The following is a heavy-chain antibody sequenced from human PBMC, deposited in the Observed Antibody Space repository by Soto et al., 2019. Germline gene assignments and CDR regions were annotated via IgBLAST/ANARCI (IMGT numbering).Heavy chain of an antibody. CDR1: GGSISSYY. V-gene: IGHV4-59*08. D-gene: IGHD3-10*01. CDR2: IYYSGST. CDR3: ARLEIVAQNRIWAYGYYMDV. Sequence: SETLSLTCTVSGGSISSYYWSWIRQPPGKGLEWIGYIYYSGSTNYNPSLKSRVTISVDTSKNQFSLKLSSVTAADTAVYYCARLEIVAQNRIWAYGYYMDVWGKGTTVTVSS. J-gene: IGHJ6*03.